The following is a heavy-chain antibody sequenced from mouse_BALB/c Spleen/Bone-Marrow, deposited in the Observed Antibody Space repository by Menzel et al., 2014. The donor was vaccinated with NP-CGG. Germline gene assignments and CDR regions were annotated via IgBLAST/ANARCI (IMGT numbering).Heavy chain of an antibody. Sequence: EVMLVESGGGLVQPGGSLKLPCAASGFDFRRYWMGWVRQAPGKGLEWIGEINPESSTINYTPSLKDKFIISRDNAKNTLYLQMSKVRSEDTALYYCARLGYYGYFVDWGQGTTLTVSS. V-gene: IGHV4-1*02. J-gene: IGHJ2*01. CDR2: INPESSTI. D-gene: IGHD2-3*01. CDR1: GFDFRRYW. CDR3: ARLGYYGYFVD.